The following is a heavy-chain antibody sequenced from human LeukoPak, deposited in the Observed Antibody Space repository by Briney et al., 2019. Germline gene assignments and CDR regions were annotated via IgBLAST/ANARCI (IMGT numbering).Heavy chain of an antibody. Sequence: GGSLRLSCAASGFTFSSYALTWVRQAPGGGLQWVSTISGGSGTTYYADSVKGRFTISRDNSKNTLYLQMNSLRAEDTAVYYCAKDQLGWFGELTYLGYWGQGTLVTVSS. CDR1: GFTFSSYA. CDR2: ISGGSGTT. J-gene: IGHJ4*02. D-gene: IGHD3-10*01. CDR3: AKDQLGWFGELTYLGY. V-gene: IGHV3-23*01.